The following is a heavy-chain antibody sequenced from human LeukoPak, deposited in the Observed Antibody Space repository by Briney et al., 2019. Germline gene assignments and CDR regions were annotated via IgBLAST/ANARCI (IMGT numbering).Heavy chain of an antibody. D-gene: IGHD2-15*01. J-gene: IGHJ4*02. Sequence: GESLKISCKGSGCSFASYWIGWVRQMPGKGLEWMAIIYPGDSDTRYSPSFQGQVTISADKSISTAYLQWSSLKASDTAMYYCARRYCSGGSCYFDYWGQGTLVTVSS. CDR2: IYPGDSDT. V-gene: IGHV5-51*01. CDR1: GCSFASYW. CDR3: ARRYCSGGSCYFDY.